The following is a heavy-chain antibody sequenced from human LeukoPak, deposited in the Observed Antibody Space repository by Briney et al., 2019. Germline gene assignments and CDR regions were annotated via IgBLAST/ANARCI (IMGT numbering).Heavy chain of an antibody. V-gene: IGHV4-39*01. CDR2: FYYSGST. J-gene: IGHJ4*02. D-gene: IGHD1-26*01. CDR3: ARLNYYGFDY. Sequence: SETLSLTCTVSGGSISGNSFYWGWIRQPPGKGLEWIGSFYYSGSTYYNPSLKSRVTISVDTSKNQFSLKLSSVTAADTAVYYCARLNYYGFDYWGQGTLVTFSS. CDR1: GGSISGNSFY.